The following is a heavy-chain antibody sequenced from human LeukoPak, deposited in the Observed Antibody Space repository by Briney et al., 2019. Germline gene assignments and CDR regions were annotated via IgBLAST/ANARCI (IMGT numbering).Heavy chain of an antibody. CDR1: GYTFISYG. CDR3: ASGAKITIFGVVTDNGMDV. Sequence: ASVKVSCKASGYTFISYGISWVRQAPGQGLEWMGWISAYNGNTNYAQKLQGRVTMTTDTSTSTAYMELRSLRSDDTAVYYCASGAKITIFGVVTDNGMDVWGQGTTVTVSS. CDR2: ISAYNGNT. J-gene: IGHJ6*02. D-gene: IGHD3-3*01. V-gene: IGHV1-18*01.